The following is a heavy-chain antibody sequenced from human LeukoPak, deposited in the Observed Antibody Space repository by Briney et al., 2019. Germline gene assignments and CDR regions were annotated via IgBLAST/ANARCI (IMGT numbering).Heavy chain of an antibody. J-gene: IGHJ3*02. CDR1: GFTFSSYA. CDR2: INQDGSKV. V-gene: IGHV3-7*01. D-gene: IGHD6-13*01. CDR3: ARPIYSSSWDAFNI. Sequence: GGSLRLSCAASGFTFSSYAMSWVRQAPGKGLECVANINQDGSKVYYVDSVKGRFTISRDKAKKSLYLQMNSLRAEDTAVYYCARPIYSSSWDAFNIWGQGTMVTVSS.